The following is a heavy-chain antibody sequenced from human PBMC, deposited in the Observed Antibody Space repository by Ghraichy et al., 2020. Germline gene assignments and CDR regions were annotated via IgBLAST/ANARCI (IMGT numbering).Heavy chain of an antibody. J-gene: IGHJ4*02. Sequence: GGSLRLSCAASGFTFSSYAMSWVRQAPGKGLEWVSAISGSGGSTYYADSVKGRFTISRDNSKNTLYLQMNSLRAEDTAVYYCAKGYDILTGYYWHGLGEVDYWGQGTLVTVSS. V-gene: IGHV3-23*01. CDR2: ISGSGGST. CDR3: AKGYDILTGYYWHGLGEVDY. CDR1: GFTFSSYA. D-gene: IGHD3-9*01.